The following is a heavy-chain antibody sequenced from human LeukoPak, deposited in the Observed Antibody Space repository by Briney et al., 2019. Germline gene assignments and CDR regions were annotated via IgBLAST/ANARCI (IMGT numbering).Heavy chain of an antibody. CDR1: GFTVSSNY. CDR3: ARGRQYSTGWYYFDY. CDR2: IYSGGST. D-gene: IGHD6-19*01. Sequence: GGSLRLSCAASGFTVSSNYMSRVRQAPGKGLEWVSVIYSGGSTYYADSVKGRFSISRDNSKNTLYLQMNCLRAEDTAVYYCARGRQYSTGWYYFDYWGQGTLVTVSS. J-gene: IGHJ4*02. V-gene: IGHV3-53*01.